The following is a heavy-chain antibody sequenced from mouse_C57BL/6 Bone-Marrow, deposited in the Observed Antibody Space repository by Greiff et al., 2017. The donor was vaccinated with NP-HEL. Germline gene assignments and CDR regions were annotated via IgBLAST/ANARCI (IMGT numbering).Heavy chain of an antibody. CDR1: GYTFTSYW. D-gene: IGHD1-1*01. Sequence: VQLQQPGAELVMPGASVKLSCKASGYTFTSYWMHWVKQRPGQGLEWIGEIDPSDSYTNYNQKFKGKSTLTVDKSSSTAYMQLSSLTSEDSAVYYCARRNYYGRGAWFAYWGQGTLVTVSA. CDR2: IDPSDSYT. J-gene: IGHJ3*01. CDR3: ARRNYYGRGAWFAY. V-gene: IGHV1-69*01.